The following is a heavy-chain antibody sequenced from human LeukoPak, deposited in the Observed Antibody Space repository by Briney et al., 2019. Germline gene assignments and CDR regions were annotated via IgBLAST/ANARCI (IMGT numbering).Heavy chain of an antibody. D-gene: IGHD2-15*01. CDR2: INHSGST. CDR3: ARIAQDRDY. J-gene: IGHJ4*02. Sequence: SETLSLTCAVYGGSFSGYYWSWIRQPPGKGLEWIGEINHSGSTNYNPSLKSRVTISVDTSKNQFSLKLSSVTAADTAVYYCARIAQDRDYWGQGTLVTVSS. CDR1: GGSFSGYY. V-gene: IGHV4-34*01.